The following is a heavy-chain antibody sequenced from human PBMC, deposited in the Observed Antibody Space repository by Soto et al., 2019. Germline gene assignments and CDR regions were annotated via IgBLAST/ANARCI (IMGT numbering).Heavy chain of an antibody. V-gene: IGHV4-59*01. CDR1: GASISSYY. J-gene: IGHJ6*02. D-gene: IGHD2-15*01. CDR2: IYYSGST. Sequence: SETLSLTCTVSGASISSYYWSWIRQPPGKGLEWIGYIYYSGSTNYNPSLKSRVTISIDTSKNQFSLKLRSVTPADTAVYYCARNVGYCSGGSCYSGYYYGMDVWGQGTTVTVSS. CDR3: ARNVGYCSGGSCYSGYYYGMDV.